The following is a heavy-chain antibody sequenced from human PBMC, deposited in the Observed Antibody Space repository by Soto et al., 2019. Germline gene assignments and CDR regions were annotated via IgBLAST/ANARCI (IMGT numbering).Heavy chain of an antibody. CDR3: AIDLLQWLGGSGPFDY. J-gene: IGHJ4*02. CDR1: GFSFSSYA. Sequence: EVQLLESGGGLVHPGGSLSLSCATCGFSFSSYAMTWLRQAPGKGLEWVSTISPTAGSTYYADSVTGRFTLSRDDSKNTLYLHVTRLRAEDTATYCCAIDLLQWLGGSGPFDYLGPGALVSVSS. CDR2: ISPTAGST. D-gene: IGHD6-19*01. V-gene: IGHV3-23*01.